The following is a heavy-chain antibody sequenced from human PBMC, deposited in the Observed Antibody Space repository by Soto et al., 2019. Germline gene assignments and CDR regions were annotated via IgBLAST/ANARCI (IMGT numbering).Heavy chain of an antibody. J-gene: IGHJ4*02. CDR1: GGSISTYY. Sequence: QVQLQESGPGLVKPSETLSLTCTVSGGSISTYYWTWIRQPPGKGLEWIGYVHYSGTTNYNPSLKSRVTMSVDTSKNQFSLKLRSVTAADTAVYYCARRTAGTTYFDYWGQGTLVTVSS. D-gene: IGHD1-1*01. CDR3: ARRTAGTTYFDY. CDR2: VHYSGTT. V-gene: IGHV4-59*01.